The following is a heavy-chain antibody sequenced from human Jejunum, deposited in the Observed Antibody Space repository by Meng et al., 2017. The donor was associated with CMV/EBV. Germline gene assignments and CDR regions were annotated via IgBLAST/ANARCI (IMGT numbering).Heavy chain of an antibody. Sequence: VHLGESVGDVLQLGESLRLSWEDSGFTCSSHWRRWIRQSPGKGLEWVAHIKTDESEKYYLDSVKGRFTISRDNAKNSLFLQMNSLRVEDTAVYYCARGHYGRDYWGQGTLVTVSS. V-gene: IGHV3-7*04. CDR2: IKTDESEK. J-gene: IGHJ4*02. CDR1: GFTCSSHW. CDR3: ARGHYGRDY. D-gene: IGHD3-16*01.